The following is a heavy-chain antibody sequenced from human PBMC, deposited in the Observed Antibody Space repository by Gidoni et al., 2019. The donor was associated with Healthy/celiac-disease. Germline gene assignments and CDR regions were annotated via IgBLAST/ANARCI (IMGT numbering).Heavy chain of an antibody. Sequence: QVQLQQWGAGLLKPSETLSLTCAVYGGSFSGYYWSWIRQPPGKGLEWIGEINHSGSTNYNPSLKSRVTISVDTSKNQFSLKLSSVTAADTAVYYCARGRLVGYSSRKYYFDYWGQGTLVTVSS. CDR2: INHSGST. CDR1: GGSFSGYY. J-gene: IGHJ4*02. CDR3: ARGRLVGYSSRKYYFDY. V-gene: IGHV4-34*01. D-gene: IGHD6-13*01.